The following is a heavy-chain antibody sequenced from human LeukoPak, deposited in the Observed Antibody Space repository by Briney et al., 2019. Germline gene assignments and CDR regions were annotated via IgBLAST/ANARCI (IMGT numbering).Heavy chain of an antibody. D-gene: IGHD6-13*01. Sequence: GGSLRLSCAASGFTFRSYWMNWVRQAPGKGLEWVANIKQDGSEKYYVDSVKGRFTISRDNAKNSLYLQMNSLRAEDTAVYYCEAAGKEVDYRGQGTLVTVSS. CDR2: IKQDGSEK. J-gene: IGHJ4*02. CDR1: GFTFRSYW. CDR3: EAAGKEVDY. V-gene: IGHV3-7*03.